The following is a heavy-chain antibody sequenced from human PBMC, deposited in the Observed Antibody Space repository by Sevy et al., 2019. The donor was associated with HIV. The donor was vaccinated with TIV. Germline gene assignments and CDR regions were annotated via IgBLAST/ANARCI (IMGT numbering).Heavy chain of an antibody. D-gene: IGHD6-13*01. J-gene: IGHJ4*02. V-gene: IGHV3-7*01. CDR1: GFSFSTYW. Sequence: GGSLRLSCAASGFSFSTYWMSWVRQAPGKGLEWVANIKEDGSETFHVDSVKGRFTISRDNAKNSLFLQMNSLRAEDTAVYYCASKVAAVGTYYFDSWGQGTLVTVSS. CDR2: IKEDGSET. CDR3: ASKVAAVGTYYFDS.